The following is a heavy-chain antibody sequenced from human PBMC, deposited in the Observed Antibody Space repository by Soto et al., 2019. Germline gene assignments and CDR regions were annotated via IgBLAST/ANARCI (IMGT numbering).Heavy chain of an antibody. CDR2: IYYSGST. D-gene: IGHD4-4*01. CDR1: GGSINSGGYY. Sequence: SETLSLTCTVSGGSINSGGYYWSWIRQHPGKGLEWIGYIYYSGSTYYNPSLKSRVTISVDTSKNQFSLKLSSVTAADTAVYYCARALSPYSGNLFDPWGQGTMVPV. J-gene: IGHJ5*02. CDR3: ARALSPYSGNLFDP. V-gene: IGHV4-31*02.